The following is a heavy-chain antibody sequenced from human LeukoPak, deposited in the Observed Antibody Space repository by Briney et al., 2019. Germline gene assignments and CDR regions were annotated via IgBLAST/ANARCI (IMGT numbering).Heavy chain of an antibody. CDR1: GFTFSSYG. D-gene: IGHD2-2*01. Sequence: PGGSLRLSCAASGFTFSSYGMHWVRQAPGKGLEWVALIRYDGSNKYYADSVKGRFTISRDNSKNTLYLQMNSLRAEDTAVYYCAKGSCSSTSCYSWAYFQHWGQGTLVTVSS. CDR2: IRYDGSNK. CDR3: AKGSCSSTSCYSWAYFQH. J-gene: IGHJ1*01. V-gene: IGHV3-30*02.